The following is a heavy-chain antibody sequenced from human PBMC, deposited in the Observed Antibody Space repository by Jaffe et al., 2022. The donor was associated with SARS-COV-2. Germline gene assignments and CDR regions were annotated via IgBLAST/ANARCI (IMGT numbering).Heavy chain of an antibody. CDR3: AMSSNWYMYYYGLDV. CDR2: IKQDGSEK. Sequence: EVQLVESGGGLVQPGGSLRLSCATSGFTFSIYWMTWVRQAPGKGLEWVANIKQDGSEKYYVDSVKGRFTISRDNAKNSLYLQMNSLRAEDTAVYYCAMSSNWYMYYYGLDVWGQGTTVTVSS. D-gene: IGHD6-13*01. CDR1: GFTFSIYW. J-gene: IGHJ6*02. V-gene: IGHV3-7*03.